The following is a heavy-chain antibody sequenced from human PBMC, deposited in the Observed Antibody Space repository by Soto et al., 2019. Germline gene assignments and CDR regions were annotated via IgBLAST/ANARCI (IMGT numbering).Heavy chain of an antibody. J-gene: IGHJ4*02. CDR1: GFTFNDHS. V-gene: IGHV3-72*01. D-gene: IGHD1-26*01. CDR3: TRNSGAPPPASDY. CDR2: SRNKANSYTT. Sequence: GGSLRLSCAASGFTFNDHSMDWVRQAPGMGLEWLGRSRNKANSYTTEYAASVKGRFTISRDDSKTSLFLQMNSLKTEDTAMYYCTRNSGAPPPASDYWGQGTLVTVSS.